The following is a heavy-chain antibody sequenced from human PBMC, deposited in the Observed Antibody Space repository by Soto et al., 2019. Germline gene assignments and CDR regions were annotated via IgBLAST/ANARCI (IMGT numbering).Heavy chain of an antibody. Sequence: GGSLRLSCTASGFTFGDYAMSWFRQAPGKGLAWVGFIRSKAYGGTTEYAASVKGRFTISRDDSKSIAYLQMNSLKTEDTAVYYCTRDRYYYDSSGYYFHWGQGTLVTVSS. V-gene: IGHV3-49*03. CDR1: GFTFGDYA. J-gene: IGHJ4*02. CDR2: IRSKAYGGTT. D-gene: IGHD3-22*01. CDR3: TRDRYYYDSSGYYFH.